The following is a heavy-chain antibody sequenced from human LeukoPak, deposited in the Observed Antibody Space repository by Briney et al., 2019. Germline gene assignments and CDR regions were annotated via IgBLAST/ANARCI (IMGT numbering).Heavy chain of an antibody. CDR1: GYTFTNYD. Sequence: GASVKVSCKASGYTFTNYDINWVRQATGQGLEWMGWMNPNSGNTGYAQKFQGRVTITRNTSISTAYMELSSLRSEDTAVYYCARGPKPSSGRYRVYYYYMDVWGKGTTVTVSS. J-gene: IGHJ6*03. D-gene: IGHD6-19*01. CDR2: MNPNSGNT. CDR3: ARGPKPSSGRYRVYYYYMDV. V-gene: IGHV1-8*03.